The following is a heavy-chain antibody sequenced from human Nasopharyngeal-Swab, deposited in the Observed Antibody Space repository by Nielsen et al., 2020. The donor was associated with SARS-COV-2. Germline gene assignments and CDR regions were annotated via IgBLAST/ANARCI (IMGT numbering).Heavy chain of an antibody. V-gene: IGHV3-49*01. J-gene: IGHJ3*02. Sequence: GESLKISCTTSGFTFGDYALSWFRQAPGKGLEWVGFIRSKTYGGAPEYAASVKGRFTISRDGAESIAYLQMNSLETEDTGVYYCARSVGSFYGQGAFAIWGQGTMVTVSS. CDR2: IRSKTYGGAP. D-gene: IGHD1-26*01. CDR1: GFTFGDYA. CDR3: ARSVGSFYGQGAFAI.